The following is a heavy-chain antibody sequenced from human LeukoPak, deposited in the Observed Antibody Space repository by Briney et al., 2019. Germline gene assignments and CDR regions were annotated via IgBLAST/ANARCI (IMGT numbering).Heavy chain of an antibody. D-gene: IGHD6-13*01. CDR2: INHSGST. V-gene: IGHV4-34*01. Sequence: SETLSLTCAVYGGSFSGYYWSWIRQPPGKGLEWIGEINHSGSTNYNPSLKSRVTISVDTSKNQFSLKLSSVTAADTAVYYCARGPSSSWYRSYYYYYGMDVWGQGTTVTVSS. J-gene: IGHJ6*02. CDR3: ARGPSSSWYRSYYYYYGMDV. CDR1: GGSFSGYY.